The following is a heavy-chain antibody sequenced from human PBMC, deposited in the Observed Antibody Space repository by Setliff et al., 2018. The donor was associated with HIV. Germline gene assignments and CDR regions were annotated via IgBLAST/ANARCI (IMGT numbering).Heavy chain of an antibody. J-gene: IGHJ4*02. CDR1: GFTFSSYA. V-gene: IGHV3-23*01. Sequence: GGSLRLSCTASGFTFSSYAMTWVRQAPGKGLEWVSGISGSGGSTYYADAVKGRSTISRDKSKNTLYLQMNSLRAEDTAVYYCATMYYFGSGSYDKWGQGTLVTVSS. CDR2: ISGSGGST. D-gene: IGHD3-10*01. CDR3: ATMYYFGSGSYDK.